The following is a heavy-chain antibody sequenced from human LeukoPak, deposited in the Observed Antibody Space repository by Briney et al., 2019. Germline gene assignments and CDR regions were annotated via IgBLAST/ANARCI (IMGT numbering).Heavy chain of an antibody. CDR1: GYSFTSNW. J-gene: IGHJ5*02. Sequence: GESLKISCKGSGYSFTSNWITWVRQMPGKGLEWMGRIDASDSYSNDSPSFQGHVAIPADKSTSTAYLQWSSLKASDTAMYYCASRATVTPYTWFDPWGQGTLVSVP. D-gene: IGHD4-17*01. CDR3: ASRATVTPYTWFDP. V-gene: IGHV5-10-1*01. CDR2: IDASDSYS.